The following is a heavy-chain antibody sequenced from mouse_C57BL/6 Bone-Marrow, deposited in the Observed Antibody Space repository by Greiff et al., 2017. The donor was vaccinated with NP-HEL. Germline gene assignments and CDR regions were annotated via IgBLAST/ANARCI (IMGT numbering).Heavy chain of an antibody. D-gene: IGHD1-1*01. V-gene: IGHV5-4*01. CDR2: ISDGGSYT. CDR1: GFTFSSYA. J-gene: IGHJ2*01. CDR3: ARDYGSSYSDY. Sequence: EVQLVESGGGLVKPGGSLKLSCAASGFTFSSYAMSWVRQTPEKRLEWVATISDGGSYTYYPDNVKGRFTISRDNAKNNLYLQMSHLKSEDTAMYYCARDYGSSYSDYWGQGTTLTVSS.